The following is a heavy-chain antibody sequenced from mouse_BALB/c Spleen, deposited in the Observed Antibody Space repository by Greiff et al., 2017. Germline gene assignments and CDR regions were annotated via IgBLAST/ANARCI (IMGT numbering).Heavy chain of an antibody. CDR2: IWSGGST. V-gene: IGHV2-4-1*01. Sequence: VKVEESGPGLVQPSQSLSITCTVSGFSLTSYGVHWVRQSPGKGLEWLGVIWSGGSTDYNAAFISRLSISKDNSKSQVFFKMNILQADDTAIYYCASTAWFAYWGQGTLVTVSA. J-gene: IGHJ3*01. CDR3: ASTAWFAY. D-gene: IGHD2-1*01. CDR1: GFSLTSYG.